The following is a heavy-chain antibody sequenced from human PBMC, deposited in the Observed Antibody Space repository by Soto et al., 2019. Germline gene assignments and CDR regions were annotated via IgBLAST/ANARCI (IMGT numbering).Heavy chain of an antibody. J-gene: IGHJ4*02. D-gene: IGHD5-12*01. V-gene: IGHV1-3*01. CDR3: ARGAGYVLFDY. Sequence: ASVKVSCKASGYTYISYSRHWVRQAPGQRLEWMGWINVGNGNTKYSQNFQGRVTINQDTSASTAYMELSSLTSEDTAVYYCARGAGYVLFDYWGQGTLVTVSS. CDR1: GYTYISYS. CDR2: INVGNGNT.